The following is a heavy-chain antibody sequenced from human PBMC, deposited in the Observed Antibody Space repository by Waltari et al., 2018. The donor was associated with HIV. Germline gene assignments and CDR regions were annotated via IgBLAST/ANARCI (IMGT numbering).Heavy chain of an antibody. Sequence: QVQLVQSGAEVKKPGAAVKVSCKTSGYSFSDYDINWVRQAPGQGPEWMGWLNPNSGYTGYPQKFQGRVTMTRDTSLRTFYMELSSLTSDDTAVYYCATWEGRSLRSSYWNYWGQGTLVTVSS. J-gene: IGHJ4*02. V-gene: IGHV1-8*01. CDR3: ATWEGRSLRSSYWNY. CDR1: GYSFSDYD. D-gene: IGHD1-1*01. CDR2: LNPNSGYT.